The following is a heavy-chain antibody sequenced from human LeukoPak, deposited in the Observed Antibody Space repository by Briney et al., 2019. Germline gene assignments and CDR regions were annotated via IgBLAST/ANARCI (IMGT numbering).Heavy chain of an antibody. CDR1: GGSINNYY. CDR2: IFSSGRT. J-gene: IGHJ4*02. CDR3: ARGHYWNYG. D-gene: IGHD1-7*01. Sequence: SETLSLTCIVPGGSINNYYWNWGRQPARKGLERIWRIFSSGRTIYNPSLRTRVTMSVDTSKNQFSMKLTSVTAAGTAEYYCARGHYWNYGWGQGTLVTVSS. V-gene: IGHV4-4*07.